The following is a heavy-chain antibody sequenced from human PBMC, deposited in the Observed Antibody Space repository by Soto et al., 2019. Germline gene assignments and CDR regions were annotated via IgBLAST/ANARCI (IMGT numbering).Heavy chain of an antibody. Sequence: QVQLVQSGAEVKKPGSSVKVSCKASGGTFSSYAISWVRQAPGQGLEWMGGIITIFGTANYAQKFQGRITITAEESTSTAYRKLSSLRSEETAVLYCARDVSQVRGHSGCDFWSGYSAVFGYWGQGTLVTVSS. CDR2: IITIFGTA. D-gene: IGHD3-3*01. V-gene: IGHV1-69*01. J-gene: IGHJ4*02. CDR1: GGTFSSYA. CDR3: ARDVSQVRGHSGCDFWSGYSAVFGY.